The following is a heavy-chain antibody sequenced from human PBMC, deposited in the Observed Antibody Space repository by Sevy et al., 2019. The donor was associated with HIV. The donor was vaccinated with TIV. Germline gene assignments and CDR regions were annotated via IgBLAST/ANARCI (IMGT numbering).Heavy chain of an antibody. D-gene: IGHD5-12*01. Sequence: SETLSLTCAVYGGSFSGYYWSWIRQPPGKGLEWIGEINHSGSTNYNPSLKSRVTISVDTSKNQFSLKLSSVTAADTAAYYCARGRDSGYEYYYYGMDVWGQGTTVTVFS. CDR2: INHSGST. CDR3: ARGRDSGYEYYYYGMDV. CDR1: GGSFSGYY. J-gene: IGHJ6*02. V-gene: IGHV4-34*01.